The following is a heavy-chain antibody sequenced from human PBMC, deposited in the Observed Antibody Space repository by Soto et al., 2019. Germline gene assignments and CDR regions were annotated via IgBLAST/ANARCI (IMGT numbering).Heavy chain of an antibody. CDR3: ARAGRIAARPRVANSYFDY. CDR2: IYYSGST. V-gene: IGHV4-59*01. CDR1: GGSISSYY. D-gene: IGHD6-6*01. J-gene: IGHJ4*01. Sequence: SETLSLTCTVSGGSISSYYWSWIRQPPGKGLEWIGYIYYSGSTNYNPSLKSRVTISVDTSKNQFSLKLSSVTAADTAVYYCARAGRIAARPRVANSYFDYWGHGTLVPVS.